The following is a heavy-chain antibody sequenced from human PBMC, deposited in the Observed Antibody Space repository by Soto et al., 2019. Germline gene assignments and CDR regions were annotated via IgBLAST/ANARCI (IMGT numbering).Heavy chain of an antibody. J-gene: IGHJ6*02. CDR1: GFTFSSYG. CDR2: IWYDGSNK. V-gene: IGHV3-33*01. D-gene: IGHD3-10*01. CDR3: ARSRVWFGELNYGLDV. Sequence: GGSLRLSCAASGFTFSSYGMHWVRQAPGKGLEWVAVIWYDGSNKYYADSVKGRFTISRDNSKNTLYLQMNSLRAEDTAVYYWARSRVWFGELNYGLDVWGQGTSVTVSS.